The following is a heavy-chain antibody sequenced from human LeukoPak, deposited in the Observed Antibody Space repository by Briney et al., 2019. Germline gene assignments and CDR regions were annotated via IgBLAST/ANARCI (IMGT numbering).Heavy chain of an antibody. J-gene: IGHJ5*02. Sequence: SETLSLTCAVYGGSFSDYYWSWIRQSPGKGLEWIGEINHTGSTKYNPSLKSRVTISVDTSKNQFSLKLSSMTAADTAIYYCARGSRRFDPWGQGTLVTVSS. CDR3: ARGSRRFDP. V-gene: IGHV4-34*01. CDR2: INHTGST. CDR1: GGSFSDYY.